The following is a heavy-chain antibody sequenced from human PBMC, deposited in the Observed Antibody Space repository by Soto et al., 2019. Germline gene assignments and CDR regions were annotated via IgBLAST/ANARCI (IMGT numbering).Heavy chain of an antibody. Sequence: SETLSLTCSVFGDSITNFHWSWIRQPPGKGLEWIGYVYFSGSTKYNPSLKSRVIMSIDTSKNEFSLKLTSVTAADSAVYYCAGLRGYAGSPIDYWGQGTLVTVSS. CDR3: AGLRGYAGSPIDY. CDR2: VYFSGST. D-gene: IGHD2-15*01. J-gene: IGHJ4*02. V-gene: IGHV4-59*03. CDR1: GDSITNFH.